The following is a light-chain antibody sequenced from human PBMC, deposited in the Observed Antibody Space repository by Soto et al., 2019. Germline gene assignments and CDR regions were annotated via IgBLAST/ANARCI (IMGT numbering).Light chain of an antibody. Sequence: EIVLTQSPGTLSLSPGERATLSCRASQSVSSSYLAWYQQKPGQAPRLLIYGASSRATGITDRFSGSGTGTDFTLTSSRLEPDDFAVYYCQKYGSPPRFGQGTRLEIK. V-gene: IGKV3-20*01. CDR1: QSVSSSY. CDR3: QKYGSPPR. CDR2: GAS. J-gene: IGKJ5*01.